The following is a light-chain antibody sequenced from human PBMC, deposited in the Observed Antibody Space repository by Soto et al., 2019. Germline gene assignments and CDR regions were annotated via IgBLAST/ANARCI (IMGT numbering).Light chain of an antibody. Sequence: EIVMTQSPATLSVSPGDRATLSCRASQSVNTNLAWYQQKPGQAPRLLIYGASTRATGVPARFSGSASGTEFTLTISSLQSEDFAVYYCQQCNNWPRTFGGGTRVEIK. J-gene: IGKJ4*01. CDR1: QSVNTN. CDR3: QQCNNWPRT. V-gene: IGKV3-15*01. CDR2: GAS.